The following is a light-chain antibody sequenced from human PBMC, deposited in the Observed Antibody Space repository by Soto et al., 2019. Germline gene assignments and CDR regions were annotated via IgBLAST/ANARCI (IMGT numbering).Light chain of an antibody. CDR1: QSVSSSY. CDR2: GVS. CDR3: EQYGSSPRT. J-gene: IGKJ1*01. Sequence: EIVLTQSPGTLSLSPGERATLSFSASQSVSSSYFAWYQQKRGQAPRLLIYGVSSRATGIPDRFSGSGSGTDFTLTISRLEPEDSAVYYCEQYGSSPRTFGQGTKVDI. V-gene: IGKV3-20*01.